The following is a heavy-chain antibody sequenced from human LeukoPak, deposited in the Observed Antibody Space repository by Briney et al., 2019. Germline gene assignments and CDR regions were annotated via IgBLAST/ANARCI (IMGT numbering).Heavy chain of an antibody. J-gene: IGHJ5*02. CDR1: GGSISIGSYY. CDR2: IYSSGST. CDR3: ARDHVPAAMACDP. D-gene: IGHD2-2*01. Sequence: HSGTPSLTRTVSGGSISIGSYYWSWIRLPAGKGLEWIGRIYSSGSTNYNPSLKSRVTISLDTSKNQFSLKLSSVTAADTAVYYCARDHVPAAMACDPWGQGTLVTVSS. V-gene: IGHV4-61*02.